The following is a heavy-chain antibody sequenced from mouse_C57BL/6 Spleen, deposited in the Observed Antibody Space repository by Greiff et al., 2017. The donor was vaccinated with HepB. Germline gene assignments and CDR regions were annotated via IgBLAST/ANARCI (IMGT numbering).Heavy chain of an antibody. Sequence: VQLQQSGAELVKPGASVKISCKASGYAFSSYWMNWAKQRPGKGLEWIGQIYPGDGDTNYNGKFKGKATLTADKSSSTAYMQLSSLTSEDSAVYFCASPEFIGYAMDYWGQGTSVTVSS. V-gene: IGHV1-80*01. CDR3: ASPEFIGYAMDY. CDR1: GYAFSSYW. CDR2: IYPGDGDT. J-gene: IGHJ4*01. D-gene: IGHD1-1*01.